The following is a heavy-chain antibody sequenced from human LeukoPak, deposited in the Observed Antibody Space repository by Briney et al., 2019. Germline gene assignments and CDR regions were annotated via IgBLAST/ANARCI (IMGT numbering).Heavy chain of an antibody. V-gene: IGHV3-7*01. CDR3: SRPKGPIAAAGTD. Sequence: PGGSLRLSCAASGFTFSSYWMSWVRQAPGKGLEWVSNIKQDGSEKYYVDSVKGRFTISRDNAKNSLYLQMNSLRAEDTAVYYCSRPKGPIAAAGTDGGQGTLVTVSS. J-gene: IGHJ4*02. CDR1: GFTFSSYW. CDR2: IKQDGSEK. D-gene: IGHD6-13*01.